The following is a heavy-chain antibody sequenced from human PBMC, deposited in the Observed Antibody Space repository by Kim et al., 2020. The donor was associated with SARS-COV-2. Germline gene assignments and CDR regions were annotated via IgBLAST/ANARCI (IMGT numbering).Heavy chain of an antibody. CDR3: ARVALYYDILTGAFDI. D-gene: IGHD3-9*01. Sequence: SVKGRFTISRDKSKNTLYRQMNSLRAEDTAVYYCARVALYYDILTGAFDIWGQGTMVTVSS. J-gene: IGHJ3*02. V-gene: IGHV3-53*01.